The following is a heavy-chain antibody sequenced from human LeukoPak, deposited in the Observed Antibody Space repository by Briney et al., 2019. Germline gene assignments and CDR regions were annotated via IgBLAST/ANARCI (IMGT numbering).Heavy chain of an antibody. D-gene: IGHD1-26*01. CDR1: GYTFTVYY. CDR2: INPNSGGT. Sequence: ASVTVSCKASGYTFTVYYMHWVRQAPGQGLEWMGWINPNSGGTNYAQKFQGRVTMTRDTSISTAYMELSRLRSDDTAVYYCASIIVGATTRNYWGQGTLVTVSS. CDR3: ASIIVGATTRNY. J-gene: IGHJ4*02. V-gene: IGHV1-2*02.